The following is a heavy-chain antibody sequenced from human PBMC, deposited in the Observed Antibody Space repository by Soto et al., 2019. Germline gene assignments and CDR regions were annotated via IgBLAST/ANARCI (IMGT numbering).Heavy chain of an antibody. V-gene: IGHV4-38-2*01. D-gene: IGHD2-2*01. J-gene: IGHJ5*02. CDR2: MFHSGKA. Sequence: SETLSLTCAVSGYSISSGYYWGWVRQPPGKGLEWLGSMFHSGKAYYNPSLKSRLTVSVDTSKNQFSLRLNSVTAADTAVYYCARGHIVVVPTVGWFDPWGQGTLVTVSS. CDR3: ARGHIVVVPTVGWFDP. CDR1: GYSISSGYY.